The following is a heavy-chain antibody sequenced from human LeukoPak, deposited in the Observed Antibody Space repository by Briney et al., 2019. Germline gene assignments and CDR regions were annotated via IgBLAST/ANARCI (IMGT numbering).Heavy chain of an antibody. CDR2: IKSTGDTT. D-gene: IGHD2-2*01. J-gene: IGHJ4*02. Sequence: ASVKVSCKTSGYTFTSYHMHWVRQAPGQGLEWVAIIKSTGDTTVYAQKFQGRVTVTRDTSTSTVYMDLNSLSSGDTAVYYFVREDAHTYYFDFWGPGTLVTVSS. V-gene: IGHV1-46*01. CDR3: VREDAHTYYFDF. CDR1: GYTFTSYH.